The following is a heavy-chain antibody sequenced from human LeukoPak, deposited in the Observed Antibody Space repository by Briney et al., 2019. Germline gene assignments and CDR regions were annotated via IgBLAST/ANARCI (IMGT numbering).Heavy chain of an antibody. CDR2: ISAYNGNT. V-gene: IGHV1-18*01. CDR1: GYTFTNYG. J-gene: IGHJ4*02. Sequence: GASVKVSCKASGYTFTNYGITWVRQAPGQGLEWMGLISAYNGNTDYAQRFQGRVTMTTDTSTTTAYMELRSLRSDDTAVYYCARTYSKYFSNSEFDYWGQGTLVTVSS. D-gene: IGHD3-3*02. CDR3: ARTYSKYFSNSEFDY.